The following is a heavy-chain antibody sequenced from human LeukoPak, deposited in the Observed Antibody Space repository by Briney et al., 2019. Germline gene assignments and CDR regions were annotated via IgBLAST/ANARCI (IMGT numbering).Heavy chain of an antibody. CDR2: INAGNGNT. J-gene: IGHJ4*02. CDR3: ARPQKGFGEFNY. CDR1: GYTFTSYA. Sequence: ASVKVSCKASGYTFTSYAMHWVRQAPGQRLEWMGWINAGNGNTKYPQKFQGRVTITRDTSASTAYMELSSLRSEDTAVYYCARPQKGFGEFNYWGQGTLVTVSS. D-gene: IGHD3-10*01. V-gene: IGHV1-3*01.